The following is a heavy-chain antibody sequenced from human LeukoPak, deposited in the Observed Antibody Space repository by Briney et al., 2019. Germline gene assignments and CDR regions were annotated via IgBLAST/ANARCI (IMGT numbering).Heavy chain of an antibody. Sequence: GGSLRLSCAASGFTFSNYAMSWVRQAPGKGLEWVSSINGRGGSTYYADSVKGRFTISRDNSRNFIYLQLNSLRAEDTAIYYCARDEKDGPLWYWGQGILVFVSS. CDR1: GFTFSNYA. V-gene: IGHV3-23*01. D-gene: IGHD2-15*01. J-gene: IGHJ4*02. CDR2: INGRGGST. CDR3: ARDEKDGPLWY.